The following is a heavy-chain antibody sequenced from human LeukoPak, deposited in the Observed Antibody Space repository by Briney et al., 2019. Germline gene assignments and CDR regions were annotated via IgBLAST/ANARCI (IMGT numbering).Heavy chain of an antibody. Sequence: GGSLRLSCAASGFTFSTYWMHWVRHAPGKGLVWVSRINSDGSSTTYADSVKGRYTISRDNDKNTLYLQMNSLTAEDTALYYCARSKYSASHVDYWGQGTLVTVSS. V-gene: IGHV3-74*01. CDR3: ARSKYSASHVDY. D-gene: IGHD1-26*01. CDR2: INSDGSST. J-gene: IGHJ4*02. CDR1: GFTFSTYW.